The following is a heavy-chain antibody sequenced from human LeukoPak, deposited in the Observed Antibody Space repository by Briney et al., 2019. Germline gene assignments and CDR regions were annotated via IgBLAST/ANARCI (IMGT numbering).Heavy chain of an antibody. CDR1: GFSFSTYG. Sequence: GGSLRLSCGASGFSFSTYGMNWVRQAPGKGPEWVSYISHSSDAIYYPDSAKGRFTISRDNAKNSLYLQMNSLRDEDTAVYYCARASPSGYDYWGQGTLVTVSS. V-gene: IGHV3-48*02. D-gene: IGHD3-22*01. CDR3: ARASPSGYDY. J-gene: IGHJ4*02. CDR2: ISHSSDAI.